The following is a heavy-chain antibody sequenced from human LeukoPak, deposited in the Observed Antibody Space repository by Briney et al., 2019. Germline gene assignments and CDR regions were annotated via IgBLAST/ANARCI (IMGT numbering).Heavy chain of an antibody. J-gene: IGHJ4*02. CDR3: AAQPCINGICYLDY. CDR2: ISYHARDQ. V-gene: IGHV3-30*04. D-gene: IGHD2-8*01. Sequence: GGSLRLSCAASGFTFSSYAMSWVRQAPGKGLEWVTVISYHARDQFYADSVKGRFTVSRDNSRNILYLQMNSLRVEDSAVYYCAAQPCINGICYLDYWGQGALVTVSS. CDR1: GFTFSSYA.